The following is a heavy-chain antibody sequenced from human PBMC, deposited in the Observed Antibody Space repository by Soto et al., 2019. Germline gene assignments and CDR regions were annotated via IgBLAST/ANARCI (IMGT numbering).Heavy chain of an antibody. CDR3: ARDLRLQNYYYYYMDV. CDR1: GDSVSSNSAA. J-gene: IGHJ6*03. Sequence: PSQTLSLTCAISGDSVSSNSAAWNWIRQSPSRGLEWLGRTYYRSKWYNDYAVSVKSRTTINPDTSKNQFSLQLNSVTPEDTAVYYCARDLRLQNYYYYYMDVWGKGTTVTVSS. D-gene: IGHD4-4*01. CDR2: TYYRSKWYN. V-gene: IGHV6-1*01.